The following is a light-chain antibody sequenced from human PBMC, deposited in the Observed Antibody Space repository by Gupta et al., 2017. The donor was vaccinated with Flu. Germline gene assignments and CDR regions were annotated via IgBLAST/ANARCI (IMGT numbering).Light chain of an antibody. V-gene: IGLV1-44*01. CDR1: TSDIGSNT. CDR2: TNY. CDR3: ASWDDSLNHWL. Sequence: QSVLTQPPTASRTPGQRVTISCSGTTSDIGSNTVSWYQQLPGRAPKLLMHTNYQGPSGVPDRISGTKSGPSASLAISGLHSEDEADYYCASWDDSLNHWLFGGGTKVTVL. J-gene: IGLJ3*02.